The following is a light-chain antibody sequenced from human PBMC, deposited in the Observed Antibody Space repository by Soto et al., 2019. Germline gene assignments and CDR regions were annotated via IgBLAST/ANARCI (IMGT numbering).Light chain of an antibody. V-gene: IGLV1-40*01. Sequence: QSVLTQPPSVSGAPGQRLTISRTGCRAHIGAGYDVHWYQQLPGTAPKLLIYGNSNRPSGVPDRFSGSKSGTSASLAITGLQAEDEADYYCQSYDSSLSRVFGGGTKVTVL. CDR3: QSYDSSLSRV. CDR1: RAHIGAGYD. CDR2: GNS. J-gene: IGLJ2*01.